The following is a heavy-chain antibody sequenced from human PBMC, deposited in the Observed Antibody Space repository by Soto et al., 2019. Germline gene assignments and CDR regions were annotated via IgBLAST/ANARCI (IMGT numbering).Heavy chain of an antibody. J-gene: IGHJ4*02. CDR3: AASGTSLGFLPFDY. Sequence: SETLSLPCTVSGGSISSYYWSWIRQPPGKGLEWIGYIYYSGSTNYNPSLKSRVTISVDTSKNQFSLKLSSVTAADTAVYYCAASGTSLGFLPFDYWGQGTLVTVSS. V-gene: IGHV4-59*01. CDR1: GGSISSYY. D-gene: IGHD1-26*01. CDR2: IYYSGST.